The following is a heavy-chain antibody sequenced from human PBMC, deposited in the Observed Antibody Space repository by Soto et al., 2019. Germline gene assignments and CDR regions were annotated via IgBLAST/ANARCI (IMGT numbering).Heavy chain of an antibody. CDR2: IYYSGST. Sequence: SETLSLTCTVSGGSISSYYWSWIRQPPGKGLEWIGYIYYSGSTNYNPSLKSRVTISVDTSKNQFSLKLSSVTAADTAVYYCAEGGGDSAGWYFDLWGRGTLVTVSS. CDR1: GGSISSYY. V-gene: IGHV4-59*01. D-gene: IGHD4-17*01. J-gene: IGHJ2*01. CDR3: AEGGGDSAGWYFDL.